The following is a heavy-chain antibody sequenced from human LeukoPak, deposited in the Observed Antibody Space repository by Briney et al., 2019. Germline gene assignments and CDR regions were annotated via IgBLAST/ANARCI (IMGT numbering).Heavy chain of an antibody. V-gene: IGHV3-64*01. D-gene: IGHD6-6*01. CDR2: ISSNGGST. CDR3: ARISSSYDYDY. J-gene: IGHJ4*02. CDR1: GFTFSRYA. Sequence: GGSLRLSCSASGFTFSRYAMHWVRQAPGKGLEYVAAISSNGGSTDYANSVKGRFTISRDNSKNTLYLQMGSLRAEDMAVYYCARISSSYDYDYWGQGTLVTVSS.